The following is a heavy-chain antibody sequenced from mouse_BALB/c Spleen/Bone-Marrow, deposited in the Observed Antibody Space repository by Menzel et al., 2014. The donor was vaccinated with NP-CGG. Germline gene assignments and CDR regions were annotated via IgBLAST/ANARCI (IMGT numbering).Heavy chain of an antibody. V-gene: IGHV10-1*02. J-gene: IGHJ4*01. CDR2: IRGKSNNFAT. D-gene: IGHD1-1*01. CDR1: GFTFNTFA. CDR3: VRGIYYYGSNYKNSALDY. Sequence: VQLKQSGGGLVQPKGLLKLSCAASGFTFNTFAMNWVRQAPGKGLEWVARIRGKSNNFATYYADSVKDRFTISRDDSQGMPYLQVNNLKTEDTAMYYCVRGIYYYGSNYKNSALDYWGQGTSVTVSS.